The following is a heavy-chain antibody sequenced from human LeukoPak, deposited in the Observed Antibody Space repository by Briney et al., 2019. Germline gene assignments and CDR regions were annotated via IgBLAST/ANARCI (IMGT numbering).Heavy chain of an antibody. Sequence: PSETLSLTCAVYGGSFSGYYWSWIRQPPGKGLEWIGEINHSGSTNYNPSLKSRVTISVDTSKNQFSLKLSSVTAADTAVYYCAGGKRVLRYFDWLSAFDYWGQGTLVTVSS. CDR3: AGGKRVLRYFDWLSAFDY. J-gene: IGHJ4*02. D-gene: IGHD3-9*01. V-gene: IGHV4-34*01. CDR2: INHSGST. CDR1: GGSFSGYY.